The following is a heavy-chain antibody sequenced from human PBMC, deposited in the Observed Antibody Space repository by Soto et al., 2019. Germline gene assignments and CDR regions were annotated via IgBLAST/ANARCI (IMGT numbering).Heavy chain of an antibody. Sequence: QVQLQESGPGLVKPSETLSLTCTVSGGSISSCYWSWIRQPQGKGLEWIGYIYYGGSTNYNTSLKSQFTISVDTCKNQFALKQSSVTAADTTVYYDARKRVERGRFLECSSYYYRLDGWGQGTTVTVSS. CDR1: GGSISSCY. CDR2: IYYGGST. V-gene: IGHV4-59*13. J-gene: IGHJ6*02. CDR3: ARKRVERGRFLECSSYYYRLDG. D-gene: IGHD3-3*01.